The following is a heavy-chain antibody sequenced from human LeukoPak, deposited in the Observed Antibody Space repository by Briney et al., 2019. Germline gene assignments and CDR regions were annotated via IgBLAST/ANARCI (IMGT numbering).Heavy chain of an antibody. CDR3: ARDRDCSSTSCYSEYDY. CDR1: GYTFTSYY. D-gene: IGHD2-2*01. CDR2: INPSGGST. Sequence: ASVKVSCKASGYTFTSYYMHWVRQAPGQGLEWVGIINPSGGSTSYAQKFQGRVTMTRDTSTSTVYMELSSLRSEDTAVYYCARDRDCSSTSCYSEYDYWGQGTLVTVSS. J-gene: IGHJ4*02. V-gene: IGHV1-46*01.